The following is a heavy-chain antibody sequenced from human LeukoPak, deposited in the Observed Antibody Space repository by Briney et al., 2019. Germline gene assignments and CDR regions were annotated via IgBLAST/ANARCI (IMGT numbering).Heavy chain of an antibody. CDR2: INHSGST. V-gene: IGHV4-34*01. CDR1: GGSFSGYY. D-gene: IGHD3-22*01. Sequence: PSETLSLTCAVYGGSFSGYYWSWIRQPPGKGLEWIGEINHSGSTNYNPSLKSRVTISVDTSKNQFSLKLSSVTAADTAAYYCAREDYDSSGRPFDYWGQGTLVTVSS. CDR3: AREDYDSSGRPFDY. J-gene: IGHJ4*02.